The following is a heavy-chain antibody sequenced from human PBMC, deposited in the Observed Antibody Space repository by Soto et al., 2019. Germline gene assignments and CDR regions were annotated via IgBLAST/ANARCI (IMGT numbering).Heavy chain of an antibody. CDR3: AKREGPYCGGDCVVD. D-gene: IGHD2-21*02. Sequence: EVQLLESGGGLVQPGGSLRLSCAASGFTFNSYVMNWVRQAPGKGLEWVSSISGSGGGRYYADSVKGRFSISRDNSKNTLYLEMNSLRVEDTAVYYCAKREGPYCGGDCVVDWGQGTLVTVSS. V-gene: IGHV3-23*01. CDR1: GFTFNSYV. CDR2: ISGSGGGR. J-gene: IGHJ4*02.